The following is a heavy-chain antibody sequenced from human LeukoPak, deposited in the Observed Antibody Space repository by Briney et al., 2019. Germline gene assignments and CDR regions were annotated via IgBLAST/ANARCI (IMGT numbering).Heavy chain of an antibody. CDR2: ISGSGGST. D-gene: IGHD6-13*01. CDR1: GFTFDDYA. V-gene: IGHV3-23*01. CDR3: AKSPAAAGYYFDY. J-gene: IGHJ4*02. Sequence: GESLKISCAASGFTFDDYAMSWVRQAPGKGLEWVSAISGSGGSTYYADSVKGRFTISRDNSKNTLYLQMNSLRAEDTAVYYCAKSPAAAGYYFDYWGQGTLVTVSS.